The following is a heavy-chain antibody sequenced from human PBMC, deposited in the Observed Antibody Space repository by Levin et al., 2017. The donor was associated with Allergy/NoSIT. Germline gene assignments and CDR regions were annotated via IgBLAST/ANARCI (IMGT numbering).Heavy chain of an antibody. CDR3: ARGHAAAAGRGKWFDP. V-gene: IGHV4-34*01. D-gene: IGHD6-13*01. Sequence: SETLSLTCAVYGGSFSDYYWSWIRQPPGKGLEWIGEINHSGSTKYNPSLKSRVTISVDTSKNQFSLKLSSVTAADTAVYYCARGHAAAAGRGKWFDPWGQGTLVTVSS. CDR1: GGSFSDYY. CDR2: INHSGST. J-gene: IGHJ5*02.